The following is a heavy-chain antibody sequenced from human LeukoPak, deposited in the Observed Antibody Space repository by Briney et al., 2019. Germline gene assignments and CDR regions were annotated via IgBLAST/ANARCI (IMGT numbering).Heavy chain of an antibody. CDR1: GFTFSSYA. D-gene: IGHD1-26*01. J-gene: IGHJ4*02. CDR3: AKTWIVGATPFDY. Sequence: PGGSLRLSCAASGFTFSSYAMSWVRQAPGKGLEWVSAISVSGGSTYYADSVKGRFTISRDNYKNTLYLQMNSLRAEDTAVYYCAKTWIVGATPFDYWGQGTLVTVSS. CDR2: ISVSGGST. V-gene: IGHV3-23*01.